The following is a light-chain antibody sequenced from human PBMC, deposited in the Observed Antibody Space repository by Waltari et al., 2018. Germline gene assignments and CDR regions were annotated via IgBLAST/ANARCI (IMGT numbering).Light chain of an antibody. CDR2: GNN. J-gene: IGLJ2*01. V-gene: IGLV1-44*01. CDR3: ATWDDSLDGHVV. CDR1: TSNIGSNP. Sequence: QSVVTQPPSASGTPGQRVTISCSGSTSNIGSNPVKWYQQLPGTAPKMLIYGNNLRPLGFPERFSGSKSGTSASLAISGLQSEDEADYYCATWDDSLDGHVVFGGGTKLTVL.